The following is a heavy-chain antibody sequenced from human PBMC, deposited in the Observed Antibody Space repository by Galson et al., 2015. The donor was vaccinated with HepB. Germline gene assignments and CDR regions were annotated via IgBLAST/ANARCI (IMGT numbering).Heavy chain of an antibody. V-gene: IGHV1-18*04. CDR3: AKVFWGVVGATPWFDP. CDR1: HYTFDNYG. Sequence: SVKVSCKASHYTFDNYGVTWVRQAPGQGLEWMGWISSHSGDTSTRYAQSLHDRVTMIIDTSTGTAYMELRRLRSDDTAVYYCAKVFWGVVGATPWFDPWGQGTLVTVSS. J-gene: IGHJ5*02. CDR2: ISSHSGDT. D-gene: IGHD1-26*01.